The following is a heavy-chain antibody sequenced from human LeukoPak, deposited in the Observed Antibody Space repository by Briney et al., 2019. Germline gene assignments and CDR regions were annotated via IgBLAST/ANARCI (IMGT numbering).Heavy chain of an antibody. D-gene: IGHD1-26*01. CDR1: GFTFSGSA. Sequence: TGGSLRLSCAVSGFTFSGSALHWVRQASGKGLEWVGRIRSTANGYATAYAASVKGRFTISRDDSKNTAYLQMDSLKTEDTAVYFCARVSLGGSYFYFDSWGQGTLVTVSS. CDR3: ARVSLGGSYFYFDS. V-gene: IGHV3-73*01. CDR2: IRSTANGYAT. J-gene: IGHJ4*02.